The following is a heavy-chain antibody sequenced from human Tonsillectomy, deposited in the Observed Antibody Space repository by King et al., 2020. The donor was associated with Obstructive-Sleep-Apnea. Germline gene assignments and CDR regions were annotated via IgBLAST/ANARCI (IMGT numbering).Heavy chain of an antibody. CDR2: IQYDGGNK. CDR3: AKGSMTARPTGFYGLDV. J-gene: IGHJ6*02. CDR1: GFTFYSYG. V-gene: IGHV3-30*02. D-gene: IGHD6-6*01. Sequence: VQLVESGGGVVQPGRSLRLSCAASGFTFYSYGMHWVRQAPGKGLEWVAFIQYDGGNKYYADSVKGRFTISRDNSRNTLYLQINSLRAEDTAIYYCAKGSMTARPTGFYGLDVWSQGTTVTVSS.